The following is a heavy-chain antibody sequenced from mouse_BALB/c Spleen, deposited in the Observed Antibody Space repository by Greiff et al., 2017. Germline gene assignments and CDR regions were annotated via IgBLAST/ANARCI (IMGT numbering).Heavy chain of an antibody. D-gene: IGHD4-1*01. V-gene: IGHV1-61*01. Sequence: VQLQQSWAELVRPGAFVKLFRKAFGYPFTSFWMNWVKPRPGQGPEWVGMIHSSDSETRLNQKFKDKATLTVDKSSSTAYMQLSSPTSEGSAFYYCARPNFNWDFDVWGAGTTVTVSS. CDR1: GYPFTSFW. J-gene: IGHJ1*01. CDR3: ARPNFNWDFDV. CDR2: IHSSDSET.